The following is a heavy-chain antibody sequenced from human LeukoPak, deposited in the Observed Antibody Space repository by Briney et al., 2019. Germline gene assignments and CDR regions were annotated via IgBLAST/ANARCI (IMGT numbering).Heavy chain of an antibody. V-gene: IGHV1-69*05. CDR2: IIPSFRTT. Sequence: SVKVSCKASGDTFSNHPISWVRQAPGQGLEWMGGIIPSFRTTNYAQKFQGRVTISTDKSTSTAYMELSSLRSDGTAVYYCARGRSMAVLNYFDYWGQGTLVTVSS. CDR3: ARGRSMAVLNYFDY. CDR1: GDTFSNHP. J-gene: IGHJ4*02. D-gene: IGHD6-6*01.